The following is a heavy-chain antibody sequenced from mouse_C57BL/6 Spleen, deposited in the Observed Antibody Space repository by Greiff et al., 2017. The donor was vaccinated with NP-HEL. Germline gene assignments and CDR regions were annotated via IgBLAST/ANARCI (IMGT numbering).Heavy chain of an antibody. CDR3: AREVGQGGYYAMDY. V-gene: IGHV5-17*01. CDR1: GFTFSDYG. D-gene: IGHD3-3*01. J-gene: IGHJ4*01. Sequence: EVMLVESGGGLVKPGGSLKLSCAASGFTFSDYGMHWVRQAPEKGLEWVAYISSGSSTIYYADTVKGRFTISRDNAKNTLFLQMTSLRSEDTAMYYCAREVGQGGYYAMDYWGQGTSVTVSS. CDR2: ISSGSSTI.